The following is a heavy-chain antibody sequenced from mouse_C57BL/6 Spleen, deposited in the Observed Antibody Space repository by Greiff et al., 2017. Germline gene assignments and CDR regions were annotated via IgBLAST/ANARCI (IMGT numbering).Heavy chain of an antibody. J-gene: IGHJ2*01. V-gene: IGHV3-6*01. CDR1: GYSITSGYY. CDR3: ARSSLGPIDY. Sequence: ESGPGLVKPSQSLSLTCSVTGYSITSGYYWNWIRQFPGNKLEWMGYISYDGSNNYNPSLKNRISITRDTSKNQFFLKLNSVTTEDTATYYCARSSLGPIDYWGQGTTLTVSS. CDR2: ISYDGSN.